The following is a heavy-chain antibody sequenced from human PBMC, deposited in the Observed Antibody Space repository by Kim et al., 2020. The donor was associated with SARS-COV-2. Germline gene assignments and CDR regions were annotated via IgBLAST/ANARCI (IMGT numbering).Heavy chain of an antibody. CDR3: VTGRDHDKGGH. D-gene: IGHD2-21*01. V-gene: IGHV3-53*01. CDR1: GFRVNDNY. J-gene: IGHJ4*02. CDR2: VHFSGST. Sequence: GGSLRLSCAASGFRVNDNYMTWVRQAPGKGLEWVALVHFSGSTYYAESLEGRFIVSRDISQNTLSLQINSLRDADTTVYFCVTGRDHDKGGHWGQGPLVT.